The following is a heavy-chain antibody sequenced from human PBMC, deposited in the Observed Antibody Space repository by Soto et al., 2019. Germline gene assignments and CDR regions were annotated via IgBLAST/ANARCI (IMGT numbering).Heavy chain of an antibody. V-gene: IGHV4-39*01. CDR2: FYYSGST. CDR1: CGSISTSSFY. CDR3: ARRNDWFDP. D-gene: IGHD1-1*01. Sequence: SLTCTVSCGSISTSSFYWNCIRQPPGKGLEWIGSFYYSGSTYYNPSLKSRVTISVETSKNQFSLNLSSVTAADAAVYYCARRNDWFDPRRQGILVTVSS. J-gene: IGHJ5*02.